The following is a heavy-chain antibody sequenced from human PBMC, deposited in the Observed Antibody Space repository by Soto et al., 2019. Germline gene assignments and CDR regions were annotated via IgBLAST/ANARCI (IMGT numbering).Heavy chain of an antibody. V-gene: IGHV3-33*01. CDR3: ARGGTPYYDILTGYDYRQFDP. J-gene: IGHJ5*02. D-gene: IGHD3-9*01. Sequence: GGSLRLSCAASGFTFSSYGMHWVRQAPGKGLEWVAVIWYDGSNKYYADSVKGRFTISRDNSKNTLYLQMNSLRAEDTAVYYCARGGTPYYDILTGYDYRQFDPWGQGTLVTVSS. CDR2: IWYDGSNK. CDR1: GFTFSSYG.